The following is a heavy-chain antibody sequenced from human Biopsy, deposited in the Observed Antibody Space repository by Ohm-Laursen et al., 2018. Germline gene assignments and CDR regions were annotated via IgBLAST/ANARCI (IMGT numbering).Heavy chain of an antibody. D-gene: IGHD1-1*01. Sequence: ASVKVSCKASGYTFTSYGISWVRQAPGQGLEWMGWINTENGNTIYAQNLQGRVTMTADTSTSTAYMEVTSLRSDDTAVYYCARAKLEPVYYYHGMDVWGQGTTVTVSS. CDR3: ARAKLEPVYYYHGMDV. V-gene: IGHV1-18*01. J-gene: IGHJ6*02. CDR1: GYTFTSYG. CDR2: INTENGNT.